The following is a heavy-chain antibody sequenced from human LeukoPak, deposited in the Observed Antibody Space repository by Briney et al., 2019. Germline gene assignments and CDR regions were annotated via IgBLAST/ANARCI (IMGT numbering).Heavy chain of an antibody. Sequence: ASVKVSCKASGYTFTGYCMHWVRQAPGQGLEWMGWINPNSGGTNYAQKFQGWVTMTRDTSISTAYMELSRLRSDDTAVYYCARGEGYTAMGLMDVWGKGTTVTVSS. CDR1: GYTFTGYC. CDR3: ARGEGYTAMGLMDV. J-gene: IGHJ6*04. V-gene: IGHV1-2*04. D-gene: IGHD5-18*01. CDR2: INPNSGGT.